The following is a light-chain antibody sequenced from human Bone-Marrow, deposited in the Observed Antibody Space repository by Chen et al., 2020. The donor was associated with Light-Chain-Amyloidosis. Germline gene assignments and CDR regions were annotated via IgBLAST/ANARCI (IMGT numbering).Light chain of an antibody. V-gene: IGLV2-14*01. J-gene: IGLJ1*01. CDR3: SSFTSSSSYV. CDR2: AVS. CDR1: SGDGGTYNY. Sequence: SALTHPASVSGSPGQSITISCTGTSGDGGTYNYVSWYQPHPGKAPKVMIYAVSNRPSGVSNRSSGSKSGNTASLTISGLQAEDEADYYCSSFTSSSSYVFGPGTKVTVL.